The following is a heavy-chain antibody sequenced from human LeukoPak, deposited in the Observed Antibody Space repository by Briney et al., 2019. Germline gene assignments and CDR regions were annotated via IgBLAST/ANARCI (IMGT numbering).Heavy chain of an antibody. D-gene: IGHD6-19*01. V-gene: IGHV4-39*01. CDR2: IYYSGST. J-gene: IGHJ4*02. CDR1: GGSISSSSYY. Sequence: SETLSLTCTVSGGSISSSSYYWGWIRQPPGKGLEWIGSIYYSGSTYYNPSLKSRVTISVDTSKNQFSLKLSSVTAADTAVYYCARRVYSSLRLDYFDYWGQGTLVTVSS. CDR3: ARRVYSSLRLDYFDY.